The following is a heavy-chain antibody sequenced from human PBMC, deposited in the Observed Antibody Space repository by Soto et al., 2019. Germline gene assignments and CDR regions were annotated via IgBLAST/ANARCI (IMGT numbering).Heavy chain of an antibody. CDR3: ARDEGIRFLYGMDV. Sequence: SETLSLTCTVSGGSISSGGYYWSWIRQHPGKGLEWIGYIYYSGSTYYNPSLKSQVTISVDTSKNQFSLKLSSVTAADTAVYYCARDEGIRFLYGMDVWGQGTTVTGSS. V-gene: IGHV4-31*01. J-gene: IGHJ6*02. CDR2: IYYSGST. D-gene: IGHD3-3*01. CDR1: GGSISSGGYY.